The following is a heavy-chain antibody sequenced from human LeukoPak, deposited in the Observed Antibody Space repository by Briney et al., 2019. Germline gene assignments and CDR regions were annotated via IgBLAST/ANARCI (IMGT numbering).Heavy chain of an antibody. CDR3: ARSYASGSYFSLYSYS. CDR1: GFTFSSYW. J-gene: IGHJ4*02. V-gene: IGHV3-48*04. D-gene: IGHD3-10*01. Sequence: GGSLRLSCAASGFTFSSYWMSWVRQAPGKGLEWVSYISSSGSTIYYADSVKGRFTISRDNAKNSLFLQMNSLRAEDTAVYYCARSYASGSYFSLYSYSWGQGTLVTVSS. CDR2: ISSSGSTI.